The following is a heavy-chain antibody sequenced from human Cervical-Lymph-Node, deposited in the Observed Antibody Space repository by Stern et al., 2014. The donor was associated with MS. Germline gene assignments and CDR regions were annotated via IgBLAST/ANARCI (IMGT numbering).Heavy chain of an antibody. Sequence: QLVESGPEVKKPGTSVKVSCKASGFTFTSSAVQWVRQARGQRLEWIGWVDPGSGNTNYAQKFQERVTITRDMSTSTAYMELSSLRSEDTAVYYCAAEPMYYSDSVGAFDIWGQGTMVTVSS. CDR1: GFTFTSSA. CDR2: VDPGSGNT. V-gene: IGHV1-58*01. J-gene: IGHJ3*02. CDR3: AAEPMYYSDSVGAFDI. D-gene: IGHD3-22*01.